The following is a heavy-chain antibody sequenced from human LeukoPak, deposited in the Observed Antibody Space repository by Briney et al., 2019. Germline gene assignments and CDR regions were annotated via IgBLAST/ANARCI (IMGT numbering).Heavy chain of an antibody. CDR2: IIPIFGTA. V-gene: IGHV1-69*13. Sequence: ASVKVSCKASGGTFSSYAISWVRQAPGQGLEWMGGIIPIFGTANYAQKFQGRVTITADESTSTAYMELRSLRSDDTAVYYCARDPISRKIDYWGQGTLVTVSS. CDR3: ARDPISRKIDY. D-gene: IGHD2-2*01. J-gene: IGHJ4*02. CDR1: GGTFSSYA.